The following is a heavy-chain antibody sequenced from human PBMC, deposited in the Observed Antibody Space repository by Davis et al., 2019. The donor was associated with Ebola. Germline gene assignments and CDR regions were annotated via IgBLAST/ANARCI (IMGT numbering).Heavy chain of an antibody. CDR3: AREVGPIDY. V-gene: IGHV1-8*01. CDR1: GYTFTSYD. Sequence: ASVKVSCKASGYTFTSYDINWVRQATGQGLEWMGWMNPNSGNTGYAQKFQGRVTITRDTSASTAYMELSSLRSEDTAVYYCAREVGPIDYWGQGTLVTVSS. J-gene: IGHJ4*02. D-gene: IGHD1-26*01. CDR2: MNPNSGNT.